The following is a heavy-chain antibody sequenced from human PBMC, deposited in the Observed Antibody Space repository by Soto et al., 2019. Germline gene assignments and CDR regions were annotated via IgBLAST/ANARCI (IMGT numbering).Heavy chain of an antibody. CDR1: GYTLTELS. CDR3: ARGAKIYYYYMDV. Sequence: ASVKVSCKVSGYTLTELSMHWVRQAPGKGLEWMGGFDPEDGETIYAQKFQGRVTMTKNTSISTAYMELSSLRSEDTAVYYCARGAKIYYYYMDVWGKGTTVTVSS. J-gene: IGHJ6*03. CDR2: FDPEDGET. V-gene: IGHV1-24*01.